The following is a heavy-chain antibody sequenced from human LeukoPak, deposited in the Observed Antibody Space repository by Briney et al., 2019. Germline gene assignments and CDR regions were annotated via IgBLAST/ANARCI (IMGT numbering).Heavy chain of an antibody. CDR1: GYSISSGYY. Sequence: SETLSLTCTVSGYSISSGYYWGWIRQPPGKGLEWIGSIYHSGSTYYNPSLKSRVTISVDTSKNQFSLKLSSVTAADTAVYYCARGNYDSSGYPSFDYWGQGTLVTVSS. CDR2: IYHSGST. D-gene: IGHD3-22*01. V-gene: IGHV4-38-2*02. CDR3: ARGNYDSSGYPSFDY. J-gene: IGHJ4*02.